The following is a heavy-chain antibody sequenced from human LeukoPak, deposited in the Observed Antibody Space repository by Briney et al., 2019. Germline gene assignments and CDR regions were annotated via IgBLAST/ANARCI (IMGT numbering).Heavy chain of an antibody. CDR3: ARGDDFSGDY. CDR2: TNQDGAGK. CDR1: GFPFSNYW. J-gene: IGHJ4*02. V-gene: IGHV3-7*04. Sequence: GGSMRLSCAASGFPFSNYWMSWVRQAPGKGLEWVANTNQDGAGKYYVDSVKGRITISRDNAKNSLYLQMNSLRAEDTAIYYCARGDDFSGDYWGQGTLVTVSS. D-gene: IGHD2-21*02.